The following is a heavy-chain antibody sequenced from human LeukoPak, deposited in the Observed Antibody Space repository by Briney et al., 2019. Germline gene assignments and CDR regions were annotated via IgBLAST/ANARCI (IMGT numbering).Heavy chain of an antibody. V-gene: IGHV3-21*06. CDR2: ISSSSSYI. Sequence: GGSLRLSCAVSGFTVSSNYMGWVRQAPGKGLEWVSSISSSSSYIYYADSVKGRFTISRDNAKNSLYLQMNSLRAEDTAVYYCAGEPIVKAGIVGYYWGQGTLATVSS. J-gene: IGHJ4*02. D-gene: IGHD6-13*01. CDR1: GFTVSSNY. CDR3: AGEPIVKAGIVGYY.